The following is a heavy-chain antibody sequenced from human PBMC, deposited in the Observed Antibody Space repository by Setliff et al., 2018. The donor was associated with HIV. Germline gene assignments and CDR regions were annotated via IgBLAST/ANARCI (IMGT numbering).Heavy chain of an antibody. J-gene: IGHJ4*02. CDR1: GGSISSHY. CDR2: ISYTGGT. CDR3: ARGLSSPFAAGL. Sequence: LPETLSLTCTVSGGSISSHYWGWLRQPPGKGLEWIGSISYTGGTNHNPFLQSRVTMSIDTSKDQFSLKLSSLTSADTAVYYCARGLSSPFAAGLWGQGTLVTVSS. V-gene: IGHV4-59*11. D-gene: IGHD6-13*01.